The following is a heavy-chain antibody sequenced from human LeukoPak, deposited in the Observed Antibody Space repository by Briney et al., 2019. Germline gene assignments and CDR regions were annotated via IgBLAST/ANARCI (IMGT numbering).Heavy chain of an antibody. V-gene: IGHV3-66*01. D-gene: IGHD2-2*01. Sequence: GGSLRLSCAASGFTVSSNYMSWVRQAPGKGLEWVSVIYSGGSTYYADSVKGRFTISRDNSKNTLYLQMNSLRAEDTAVYYCARGVEYQLPFDYWGQGTLVTVSS. CDR2: IYSGGST. CDR3: ARGVEYQLPFDY. J-gene: IGHJ4*02. CDR1: GFTVSSNY.